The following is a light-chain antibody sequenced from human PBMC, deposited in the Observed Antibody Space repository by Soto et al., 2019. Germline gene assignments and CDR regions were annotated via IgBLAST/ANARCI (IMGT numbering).Light chain of an antibody. CDR2: EDN. J-gene: IGLJ2*01. CDR3: QSYDSSTVV. V-gene: IGLV6-57*03. Sequence: NFMLTQPHSVSESPGKTVTISCTRSSGSIASNYVQWYQQRPGSAPTTVISEDNQRPSGVLDRFSGCIDSSSNSSSPTISGLKTEDDADYCCQSYDSSTVVFGGGTKLTVL. CDR1: SGSIASNY.